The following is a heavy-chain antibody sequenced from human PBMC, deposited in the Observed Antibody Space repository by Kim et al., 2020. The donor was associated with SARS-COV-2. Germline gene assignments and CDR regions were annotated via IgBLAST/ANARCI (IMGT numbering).Heavy chain of an antibody. CDR3: ASEGYKAGTSFDY. Sequence: SVKVSCKASGGTFSSYAISWVRQAPGQGLEWMGGIIPIFGTANYAQKFQGRVTITADESTSTAYMELSSLRSEDTAVYYCASEGYKAGTSFDYWGQGTLVTVSS. D-gene: IGHD1-7*01. CDR2: IIPIFGTA. V-gene: IGHV1-69*13. J-gene: IGHJ4*02. CDR1: GGTFSSYA.